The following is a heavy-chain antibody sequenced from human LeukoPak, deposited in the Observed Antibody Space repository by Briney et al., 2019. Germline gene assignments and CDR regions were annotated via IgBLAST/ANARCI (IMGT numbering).Heavy chain of an antibody. Sequence: PSETLSLTCAVYGGSFSGYYWSWLRQPPGKGLEWIGEINHSGSTNYNPSLKSRVTISVDTSKNQFSLKLSSVTAADTAVYYCARGYCSGGSCPRYYYYYYGMDVWGQGTTVTVSS. D-gene: IGHD2-15*01. CDR3: ARGYCSGGSCPRYYYYYYGMDV. CDR2: INHSGST. V-gene: IGHV4-34*01. J-gene: IGHJ6*02. CDR1: GGSFSGYY.